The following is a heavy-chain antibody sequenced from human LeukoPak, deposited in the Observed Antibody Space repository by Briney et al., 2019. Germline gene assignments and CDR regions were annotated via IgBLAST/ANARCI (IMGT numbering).Heavy chain of an antibody. Sequence: SSEALSLTCTVSGGSISSYYWSWIRQPPGKGLEWIGYIYYSGSTNYNPSRKSRVTISVDTSKNQFSLKLSSVTAADTAVYYCARVGEYCSSTSCYTPPGAYFDYWGQGTLVTVSS. CDR3: ARVGEYCSSTSCYTPPGAYFDY. CDR1: GGSISSYY. D-gene: IGHD2-2*02. J-gene: IGHJ4*02. CDR2: IYYSGST. V-gene: IGHV4-59*01.